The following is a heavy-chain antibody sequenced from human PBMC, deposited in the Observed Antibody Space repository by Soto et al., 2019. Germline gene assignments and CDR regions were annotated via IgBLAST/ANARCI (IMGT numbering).Heavy chain of an antibody. D-gene: IGHD6-13*01. CDR1: GGSISNYY. J-gene: IGHJ4*02. CDR2: IYTSGST. Sequence: QVQLQESGPGLVKPSETLSLTCTVSGGSISNYYWNWIRQPAGKGLEWIGRIYTSGSTSYNPSLKSRVTMSVDTSKNQFSLKLSSVTAADTAVYYGARAPAYITSWLDYWGQGILVTVSS. CDR3: ARAPAYITSWLDY. V-gene: IGHV4-4*07.